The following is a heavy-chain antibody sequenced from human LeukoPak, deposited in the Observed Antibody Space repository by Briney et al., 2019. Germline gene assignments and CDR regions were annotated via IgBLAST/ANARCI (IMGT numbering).Heavy chain of an antibody. Sequence: SETLSLTCAVYGGSFSGYYWSWIRQPPGKGLEWIGEINHSGSTNYNPSLKSRVTISVDTSKNQFSLKLSSVTAADTAVYYCARALNSDFDPWGQGTLVTVSS. D-gene: IGHD4-23*01. CDR2: INHSGST. CDR1: GGSFSGYY. CDR3: ARALNSDFDP. V-gene: IGHV4-34*01. J-gene: IGHJ5*02.